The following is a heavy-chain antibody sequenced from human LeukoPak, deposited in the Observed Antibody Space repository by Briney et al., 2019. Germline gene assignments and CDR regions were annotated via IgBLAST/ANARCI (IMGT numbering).Heavy chain of an antibody. Sequence: KAGGSLRLSCAASGFTFSSYSMNWVRQAPGKGLEWVSSISSSSSYIYYADSVKGRFTISRDNAKNSLYLQMNSLRAEDTAVYYCAREGTYYYDSSGYYLADYWGQGTLVTVSS. CDR3: AREGTYYYDSSGYYLADY. CDR2: ISSSSSYI. J-gene: IGHJ4*02. CDR1: GFTFSSYS. D-gene: IGHD3-22*01. V-gene: IGHV3-21*01.